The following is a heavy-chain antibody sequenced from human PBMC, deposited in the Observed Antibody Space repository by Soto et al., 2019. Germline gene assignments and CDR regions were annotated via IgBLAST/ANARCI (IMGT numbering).Heavy chain of an antibody. CDR2: IKQDGSEK. CDR1: GFTFSSYW. J-gene: IGHJ4*02. V-gene: IGHV3-7*01. Sequence: EVQLVESGGGLVQPGGSLRLSCAASGFTFSSYWMSWVRQAPGKGLEWVANIKQDGSEKYYVDSVKGRFTISRDNAKNSLYLQMNSLRAEYTAVYYCARDRKTEDFWSGWALHDYWGQGTLVTVSS. D-gene: IGHD3-3*01. CDR3: ARDRKTEDFWSGWALHDY.